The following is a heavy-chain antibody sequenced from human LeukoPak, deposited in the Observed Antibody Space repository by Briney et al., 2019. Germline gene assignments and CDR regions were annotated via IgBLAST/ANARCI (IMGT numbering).Heavy chain of an antibody. CDR1: GGTFSSYA. Sequence: SVKVSCKASGGTFSSYAISWVRQAPGQGLEWMGGIIPIFGTANYAQKFQGRVTITADESTSTAYMELSSLRSEDTAVYYCARDRYSGSYYRYCYYGMDVWGQGTTVTVSS. D-gene: IGHD1-26*01. CDR3: ARDRYSGSYYRYCYYGMDV. CDR2: IIPIFGTA. V-gene: IGHV1-69*01. J-gene: IGHJ6*02.